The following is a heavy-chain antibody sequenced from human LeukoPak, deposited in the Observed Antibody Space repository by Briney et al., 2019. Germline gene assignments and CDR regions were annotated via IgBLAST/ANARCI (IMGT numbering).Heavy chain of an antibody. Sequence: SETLSLTCTVSGGSISSYYWGWIRQPPGKGLEWIGSMYYSGSTYYNPSLKSRVTISINTSKNQFSLKLSSVTAADTAVYYCARHQAGSYTDSWGQGTLVTVSS. D-gene: IGHD3-10*01. V-gene: IGHV4-39*07. J-gene: IGHJ4*02. CDR3: ARHQAGSYTDS. CDR1: GGSISSYY. CDR2: MYYSGST.